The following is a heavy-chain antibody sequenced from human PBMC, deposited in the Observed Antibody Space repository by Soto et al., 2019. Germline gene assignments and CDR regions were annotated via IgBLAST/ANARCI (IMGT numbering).Heavy chain of an antibody. J-gene: IGHJ6*02. D-gene: IGHD6-13*01. CDR3: AGIRIAAAGGGLEV. V-gene: IGHV4-30-2*01. Sequence: LQLQESGSGLVKPSQTLSLTCGVSGGSITSGDYAWSWIRQPPGKGLEWMGYIYHSGSTYYNPSLKSRVTILVDRSKNQFALKLSCVTAADTAVYYCAGIRIAAAGGGLEVWGQGTTVTVSS. CDR1: GGSITSGDYA. CDR2: IYHSGST.